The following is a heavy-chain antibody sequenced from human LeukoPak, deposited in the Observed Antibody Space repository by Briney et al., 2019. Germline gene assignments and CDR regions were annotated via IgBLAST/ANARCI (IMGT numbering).Heavy chain of an antibody. Sequence: ASVKVCCKASGYTFTGYYMPWVRQAAGQGLKGLGWINPNSVGTNYAQTVHGWVTMTRSTSISTAYMELSRLRSDDTAVYYCAIDQYYGSGIVVMDVWGKGTTVTVSS. J-gene: IGHJ6*03. V-gene: IGHV1-2*04. CDR3: AIDQYYGSGIVVMDV. D-gene: IGHD3-10*01. CDR1: GYTFTGYY. CDR2: INPNSVGT.